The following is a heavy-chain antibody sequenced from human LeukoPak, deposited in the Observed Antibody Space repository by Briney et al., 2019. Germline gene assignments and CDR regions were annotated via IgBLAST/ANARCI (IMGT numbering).Heavy chain of an antibody. CDR3: ARSLRDSSGHYFDH. CDR1: GFSFSSYG. D-gene: IGHD3-22*01. V-gene: IGHV3-33*01. Sequence: PWGSLRLSCAASGFSFSSYGMHWVRQAPGKGLEWVAVTWYDGITKYYADSVQGRFAISRDNSKNTLYLQMNTLRAEDTAVYYCARSLRDSSGHYFDHWGHGTLVT. CDR2: TWYDGITK. J-gene: IGHJ4*01.